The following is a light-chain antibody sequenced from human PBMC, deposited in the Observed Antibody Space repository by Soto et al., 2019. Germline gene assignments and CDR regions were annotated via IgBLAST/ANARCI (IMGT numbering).Light chain of an antibody. V-gene: IGLV2-11*01. CDR1: SGDDGAYGR. CDR3: CSHAGGSSWV. J-gene: IGLJ3*02. CDR2: AVT. Sequence: QSALTQPRSVSGSPGQSVTISCTGTSGDDGAYGRVSWYQHHPTKAPKLIIYAVTNRPSGVPYRFSGSKSGSTASLTISGLQAEDEADYYCCSHAGGSSWVFGGGTKLTVL.